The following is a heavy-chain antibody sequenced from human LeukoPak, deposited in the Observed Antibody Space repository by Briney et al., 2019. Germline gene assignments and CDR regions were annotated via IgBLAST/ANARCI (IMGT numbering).Heavy chain of an antibody. CDR2: INPSGGST. J-gene: IGHJ4*02. Sequence: ASVKVSCKASGYTFTSYYMHWVRQAPGQGLEWMGIINPSGGSTSYAQKFQGRVTMTRDMSTSTVYMELSSLRSEDTAVYYCARDSRGSGSYYSNLFYWGQGTLVTVSS. V-gene: IGHV1-46*01. CDR3: ARDSRGSGSYYSNLFY. CDR1: GYTFTSYY. D-gene: IGHD3-10*01.